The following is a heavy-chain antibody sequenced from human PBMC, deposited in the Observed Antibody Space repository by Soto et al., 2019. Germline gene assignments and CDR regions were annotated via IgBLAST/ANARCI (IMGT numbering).Heavy chain of an antibody. CDR1: GDSISNSRFY. Sequence: PSETLSLTCSVSGDSISNSRFYWAWVRQPPGEGLEWTGSIYHTGNAYYNPSLKSRVTIFVDTSKNQFSLKLTSVTAADTALYYCARDYFDSSDYTTNWFDPWGQGTLVTVSS. D-gene: IGHD3-22*01. V-gene: IGHV4-39*01. CDR2: IYHTGNA. CDR3: ARDYFDSSDYTTNWFDP. J-gene: IGHJ5*02.